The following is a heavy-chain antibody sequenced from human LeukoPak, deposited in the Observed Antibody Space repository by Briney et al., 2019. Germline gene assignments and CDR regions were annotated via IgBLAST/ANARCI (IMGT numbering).Heavy chain of an antibody. CDR1: GGSISSYY. D-gene: IGHD1/OR15-1a*01. J-gene: IGHJ4*02. CDR3: ARSTGATSFDY. V-gene: IGHV4-59*08. CDR2: IYYSGST. Sequence: SETLSLTCTVSGGSISSYYWSWIRQPPGKGLEWIGYIYYSGSTNYNPSLKSRATMSVDTSKNQFSLKLSSVTAADTAVYCCARSTGATSFDYWGQGTLVTVSS.